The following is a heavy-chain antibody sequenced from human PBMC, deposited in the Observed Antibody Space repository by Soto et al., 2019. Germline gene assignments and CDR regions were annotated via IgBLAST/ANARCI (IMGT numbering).Heavy chain of an antibody. J-gene: IGHJ5*02. V-gene: IGHV3-30*18. CDR3: AKENLKRSYNWFDP. Sequence: GGSLRLSCAASGFTFSSYGMHWVRQAPGKGLEWVAVISYDGSNKYYADSVKGRFTISRDNSKNTLYLQMNSLRAEDTAVYYCAKENLKRSYNWFDPWGQGTLVTVSS. CDR1: GFTFSSYG. CDR2: ISYDGSNK.